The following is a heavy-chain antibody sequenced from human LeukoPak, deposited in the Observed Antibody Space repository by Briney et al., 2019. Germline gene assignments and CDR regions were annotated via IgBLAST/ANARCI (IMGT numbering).Heavy chain of an antibody. Sequence: SETLSLTCAVYGGSFSGYYWSWIRQPPGKGLEWIGEINHSGSTNYSPSLKSRVTISVDTSKNQFSLKLSSVTAADTAVYYCARGTTVTNHYYYYYMDVWGKGTTVTVSS. J-gene: IGHJ6*03. V-gene: IGHV4-34*01. CDR2: INHSGST. CDR1: GGSFSGYY. CDR3: ARGTTVTNHYYYYYMDV. D-gene: IGHD4-11*01.